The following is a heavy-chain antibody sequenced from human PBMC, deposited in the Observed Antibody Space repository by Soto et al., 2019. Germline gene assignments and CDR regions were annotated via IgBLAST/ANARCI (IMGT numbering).Heavy chain of an antibody. CDR1: GGSISSGGYY. J-gene: IGHJ4*02. Sequence: PSETLSLTCTVSGGSISSGGYYWSWIRQPPGKGLEWIGEINHSGSTNYNPSLKSRVTISVDTSKNQFSLKLSSVTAADTAVYYCARGLYDYVWGSYRPRLYYFDYWGQGTLVTVSS. CDR2: INHSGST. V-gene: IGHV4-39*07. CDR3: ARGLYDYVWGSYRPRLYYFDY. D-gene: IGHD3-16*02.